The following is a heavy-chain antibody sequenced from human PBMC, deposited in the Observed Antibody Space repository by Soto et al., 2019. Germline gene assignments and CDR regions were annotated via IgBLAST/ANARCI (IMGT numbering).Heavy chain of an antibody. CDR1: GFTFSSYG. Sequence: GGSLRLSCAASGFTFSSYGMHWVRQAPGKGLEWVAVISHDGSNKYYADSVKGRFTISSDNSKNTLYLQMNSLRAEDTAVYYCARAAAGTENHDYWGQGTLVTVSS. D-gene: IGHD6-13*01. CDR3: ARAAAGTENHDY. V-gene: IGHV3-30*03. J-gene: IGHJ4*02. CDR2: ISHDGSNK.